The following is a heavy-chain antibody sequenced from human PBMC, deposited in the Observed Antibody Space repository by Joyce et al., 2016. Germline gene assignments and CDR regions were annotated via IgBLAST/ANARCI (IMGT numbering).Heavy chain of an antibody. CDR2: ISGSDDGT. CDR3: AKGTLGSCSGTTCYPLDS. J-gene: IGHJ4*02. Sequence: EVQLLESGGDWVQPGGSLRLSCAASGFSFSSYAMSWVRQAPGKVLEGVAAISGSDDGTYHADSGRCRFTSSRENSKNALYLQRNSLTAEDTSIYYCAKGTLGSCSGTTCYPLDSWGQGTLVTVSS. D-gene: IGHD2-15*01. CDR1: GFSFSSYA. V-gene: IGHV3-23*01.